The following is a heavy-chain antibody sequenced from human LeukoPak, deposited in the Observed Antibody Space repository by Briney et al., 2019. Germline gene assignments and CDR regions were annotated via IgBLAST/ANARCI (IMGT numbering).Heavy chain of an antibody. CDR2: MNPNSGNT. V-gene: IGHV1-8*01. Sequence: ASVKVSCKASGYTFTSYDINWVRQATGQGLEWMGWMNPNSGNTGYAQKFQGRVTMTRNTSISTAYMELSSLRSEDTAVYYCARGSRSSWGAPDYYYYYMDVWGKGTMVTVSS. J-gene: IGHJ6*03. CDR3: ARGSRSSWGAPDYYYYYMDV. CDR1: GYTFTSYD. D-gene: IGHD3-16*01.